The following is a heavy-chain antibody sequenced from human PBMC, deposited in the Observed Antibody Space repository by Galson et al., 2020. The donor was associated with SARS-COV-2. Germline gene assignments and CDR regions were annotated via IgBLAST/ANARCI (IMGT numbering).Heavy chain of an antibody. J-gene: IGHJ4*02. CDR2: IYYSGST. V-gene: IGHV4-59*01. CDR1: GVSINGYY. D-gene: IGHD3-10*01. CDR3: ASSITFGSGSYPFDY. Sequence: SGPLSLTFIDDGVSINGYYWNWIQQPPGKGLEWNGFIYYSGSTNYNPSLKSRVTISVDTSKNHFSLKLTSVTAADTAVYYCASSITFGSGSYPFDYWGQGTLVTVSS.